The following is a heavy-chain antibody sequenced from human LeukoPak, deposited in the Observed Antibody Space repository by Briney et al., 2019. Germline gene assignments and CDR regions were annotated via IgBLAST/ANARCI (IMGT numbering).Heavy chain of an antibody. CDR2: IYTSGST. Sequence: SETLSLTCTVSGGSISSYYWSWIRQPAGKGLEWIGRIYTSGSTNYNPSLKSRVTMSVDTSKNQFSLKLTSVTAADTAVYYCASQDNYYDSSGPRSWFDPWGQGTLVTVSS. D-gene: IGHD3-22*01. CDR3: ASQDNYYDSSGPRSWFDP. V-gene: IGHV4-4*07. CDR1: GGSISSYY. J-gene: IGHJ5*02.